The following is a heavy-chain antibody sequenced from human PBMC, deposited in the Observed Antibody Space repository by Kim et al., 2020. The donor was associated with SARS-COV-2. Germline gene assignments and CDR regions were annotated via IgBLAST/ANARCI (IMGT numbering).Heavy chain of an antibody. J-gene: IGHJ3*02. CDR2: ISSSSSYI. Sequence: GGSLRLSCAASGFTFSSYSMNWVRQAPGKGLEWVSSISSSSSYIYYADSVKGRFTISRDNAKNSLYLQMNSLRAEDTAVYYCARPYGDCFGCDAFDIWGQGTMVTVSS. CDR1: GFTFSSYS. V-gene: IGHV3-21*01. D-gene: IGHD4-17*01. CDR3: ARPYGDCFGCDAFDI.